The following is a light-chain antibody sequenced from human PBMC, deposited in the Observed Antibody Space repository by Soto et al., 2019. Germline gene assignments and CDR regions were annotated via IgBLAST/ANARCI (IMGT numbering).Light chain of an antibody. V-gene: IGLV2-8*01. J-gene: IGLJ1*01. CDR1: SSDVGGYNY. CDR3: SSYADRNNI. Sequence: QSVLTQPPSASGSPGQSVTISCTGTSSDVGGYNYVSWYQQHPGKAPKLMISEVSKRPSWVPDRFSGSTSGNTASLTVSGRQGEDEVDYYCSSYADRNNIFGTGTKVTVL. CDR2: EVS.